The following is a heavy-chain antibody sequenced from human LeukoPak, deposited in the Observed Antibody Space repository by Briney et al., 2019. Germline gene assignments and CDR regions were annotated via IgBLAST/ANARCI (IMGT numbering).Heavy chain of an antibody. CDR1: GFTFSRYS. V-gene: IGHV3-53*01. CDR2: IYSGGST. J-gene: IGHJ6*02. Sequence: GGSLRLSCAASGFTFSRYSMNWVRQAPGKGLEWVSVIYSGGSTYYADSVKGRFTISRDNSKNTLYLQMNSLRAEDTAVYYCARERLERRNYYYGMDVWGQGTTVTVSS. CDR3: ARERLERRNYYYGMDV. D-gene: IGHD1-1*01.